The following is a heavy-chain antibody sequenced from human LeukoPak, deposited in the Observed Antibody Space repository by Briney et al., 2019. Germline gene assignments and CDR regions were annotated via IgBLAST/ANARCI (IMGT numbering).Heavy chain of an antibody. CDR1: GFTFNSYA. CDR2: ISGGGVNT. CDR3: ATHNYYDSTGAFDI. J-gene: IGHJ3*02. D-gene: IGHD3-22*01. Sequence: GGSLRLSCAASGFTFNSYAMTWVRQAPGKGLEWVSAISGGGVNTYYADSVKGRFTISRDNSKNMLYLQMNSLRAEDTAVYYCATHNYYDSTGAFDIWGQGTMVTVSS. V-gene: IGHV3-23*01.